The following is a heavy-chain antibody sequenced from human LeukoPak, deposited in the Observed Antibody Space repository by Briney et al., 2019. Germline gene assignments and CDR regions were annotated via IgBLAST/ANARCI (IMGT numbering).Heavy chain of an antibody. CDR3: ARVIPTYSGSYYFHSWFDP. D-gene: IGHD1-26*01. Sequence: MPSETLSLTCTVSGYSISSGYYWGWIRQPPGKGLEWIGSIYHSGSTYYNPSLKSRVTISVDTSKNQFSLKLSSVTAADPAVYYCARVIPTYSGSYYFHSWFDPWGQGTLVTVSS. CDR1: GYSISSGYY. J-gene: IGHJ5*02. V-gene: IGHV4-38-2*02. CDR2: IYHSGST.